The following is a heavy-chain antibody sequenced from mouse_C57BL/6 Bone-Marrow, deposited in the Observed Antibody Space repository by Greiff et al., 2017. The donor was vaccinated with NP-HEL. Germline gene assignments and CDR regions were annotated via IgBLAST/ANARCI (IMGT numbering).Heavy chain of an antibody. Sequence: VQLKESGPVLVKPGASVKMSCKASGYTFTDYYMNWVKQSHGKSLEWIGVINPYNGGTSYNQKFKGKATLTVDKSSSTAYMELNSLTSEDSAVYYCAGSTMLNTWFAYWGQGTLVTVSA. J-gene: IGHJ3*01. CDR2: INPYNGGT. CDR3: AGSTMLNTWFAY. D-gene: IGHD2-1*01. V-gene: IGHV1-19*01. CDR1: GYTFTDYY.